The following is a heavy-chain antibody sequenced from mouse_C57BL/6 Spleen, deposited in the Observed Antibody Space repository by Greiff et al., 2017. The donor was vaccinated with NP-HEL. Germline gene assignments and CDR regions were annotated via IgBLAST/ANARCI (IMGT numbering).Heavy chain of an antibody. CDR2: IDPETGGT. Sequence: QVQLQQSGAELVRPGASVTLSCKASGYTFTVYEMHWVKQTPVHGLEWIGAIDPETGGTAYNQKFKGKAILTADKSSSTAYMELRSLTSEDSAVYYCTRGYGSSLDYWGQGTTLTVAS. D-gene: IGHD1-1*01. J-gene: IGHJ2*01. CDR1: GYTFTVYE. V-gene: IGHV1-15*01. CDR3: TRGYGSSLDY.